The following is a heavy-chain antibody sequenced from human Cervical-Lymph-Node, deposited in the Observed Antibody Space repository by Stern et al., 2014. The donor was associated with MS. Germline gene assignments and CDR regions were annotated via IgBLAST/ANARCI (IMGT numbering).Heavy chain of an antibody. CDR2: INTDTGNP. V-gene: IGHV7-4-1*02. D-gene: IGHD5-18*01. CDR1: GNTFTSYS. CDR3: AGDLVYSYGSGV. J-gene: IGHJ6*02. Sequence: QMQLVQSGSELKKPGASVKVSCKASGNTFTSYSVNWVRQAPGQGLEWMGRINTDTGNPTYAPAFTGRFVFSLDTSVSTAYLQISSLKAEDTAVYYCAGDLVYSYGSGVWGQGTTVTVSS.